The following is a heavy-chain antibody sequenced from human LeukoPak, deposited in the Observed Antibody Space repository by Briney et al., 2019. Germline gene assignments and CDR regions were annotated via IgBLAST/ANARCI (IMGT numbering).Heavy chain of an antibody. J-gene: IGHJ4*02. CDR3: AKDYSGSYYNFDY. Sequence: GGSLRLSCAASGFTFSNFAMSWVRQAPGKGLEWVSTISASIGYTYYADSVKGRFTISRGNSKNTLYLQMNSLRAEDTAVYYCAKDYSGSYYNFDYWGQGTLVTVSS. CDR2: ISASIGYT. CDR1: GFTFSNFA. D-gene: IGHD1-26*01. V-gene: IGHV3-23*01.